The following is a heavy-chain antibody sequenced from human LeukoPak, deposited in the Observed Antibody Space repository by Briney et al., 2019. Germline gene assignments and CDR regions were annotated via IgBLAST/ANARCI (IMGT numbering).Heavy chain of an antibody. CDR1: GGSISSYY. V-gene: IGHV4-4*09. D-gene: IGHD7-27*01. CDR2: IYTSGST. J-gene: IGHJ3*02. Sequence: SETLSLTCTVSGGSISSYYWSWIRQPPGKGLEWIGYIYTSGSTNYNPSLKGRVTISVDASKNQFSLKLSSVTAADTAVYYCARLWGSDAFDIWGQGTMVTVSS. CDR3: ARLWGSDAFDI.